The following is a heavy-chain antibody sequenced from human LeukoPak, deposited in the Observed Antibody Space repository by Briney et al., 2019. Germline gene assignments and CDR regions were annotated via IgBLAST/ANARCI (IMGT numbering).Heavy chain of an antibody. CDR1: GFTFTTYA. Sequence: PGGSLRLSCAASGFTFTTYAMTWVRQAPGKGLESVSTISGDGGPTYSADSVKGRFTISRDNSKNILYLQMNSLRAEDTAVYYCVKDGEGKHRNFIDSWGQGTLVTVSS. D-gene: IGHD2-21*01. V-gene: IGHV3-23*01. CDR3: VKDGEGKHRNFIDS. CDR2: ISGDGGPT. J-gene: IGHJ5*01.